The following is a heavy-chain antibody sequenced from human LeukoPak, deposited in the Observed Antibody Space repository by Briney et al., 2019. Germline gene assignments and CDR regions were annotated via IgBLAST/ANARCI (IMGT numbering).Heavy chain of an antibody. J-gene: IGHJ2*01. D-gene: IGHD2-21*02. V-gene: IGHV3-23*01. Sequence: GGSLRLSCAASGFTFSSYAMSWVRQAPGKGLEWVSAISGSGGSTYYADSVKGRFTISGDNSKNTLYLQMNSLRAEDTAVYYCAKDSDCGGDCYPWYFDLWGRGTLVTVSS. CDR3: AKDSDCGGDCYPWYFDL. CDR2: ISGSGGST. CDR1: GFTFSSYA.